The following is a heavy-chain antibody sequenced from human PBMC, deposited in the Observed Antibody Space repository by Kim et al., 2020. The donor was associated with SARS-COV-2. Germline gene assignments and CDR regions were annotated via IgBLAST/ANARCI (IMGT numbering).Heavy chain of an antibody. CDR2: IYYSGST. V-gene: IGHV4-59*13. D-gene: IGHD2-2*01. Sequence: SETLSLTCTVSGGSISSYYWSWIRQPPGKGLEWIGYIYYSGSTNYNPSLKSRVTISVDTSKNQFSLKLSSVTAADTAVYYCARGGYCSSTSHEECYYYGMDVWGQGTTVTVSS. CDR3: ARGGYCSSTSHEECYYYGMDV. J-gene: IGHJ6*02. CDR1: GGSISSYY.